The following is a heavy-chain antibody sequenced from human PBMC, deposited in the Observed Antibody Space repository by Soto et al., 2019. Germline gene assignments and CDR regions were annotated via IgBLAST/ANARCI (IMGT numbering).Heavy chain of an antibody. D-gene: IGHD6-13*01. CDR1: GFTFSSYA. CDR2: ISGSDGST. Sequence: EVQLLESGGGLVQPGGSLRLSCAASGFTFSSYAMNWVRQAPGKGLEWVSDISGSDGSTYYADSVKGRFTITRDNSKNTLNLQMNSLRAEDTAVYYCARRSSSWYFDYWGQGTLVTVSS. V-gene: IGHV3-23*01. CDR3: ARRSSSWYFDY. J-gene: IGHJ4*02.